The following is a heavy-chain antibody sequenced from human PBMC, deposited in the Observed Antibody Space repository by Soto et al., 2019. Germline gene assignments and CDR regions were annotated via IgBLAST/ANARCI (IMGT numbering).Heavy chain of an antibody. D-gene: IGHD6-13*01. Sequence: XETLSLTCAVYGGSFSGYYWSWIRQPPGKGLEWIGEINHSGSTNYNPSLKSRVTISVDTSKNQFSLKLSSVTAADTAVYYCARGRSDSSSWRGWFDTWGQGTLVTVPQ. CDR1: GGSFSGYY. J-gene: IGHJ5*02. V-gene: IGHV4-34*01. CDR2: INHSGST. CDR3: ARGRSDSSSWRGWFDT.